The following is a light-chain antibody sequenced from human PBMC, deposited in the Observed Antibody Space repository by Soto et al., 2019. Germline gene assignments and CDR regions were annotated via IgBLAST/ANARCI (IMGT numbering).Light chain of an antibody. Sequence: EIVMTQSPATLSASPGERATLSCRASLSVSSDLAWYRQKPGQAPRLLIYRAFTRATGIPARFSGSGFGTDFTLTISSLQSEDFAVYYCQQYNNWPLTFGGGTKVDIK. CDR3: QQYNNWPLT. CDR1: LSVSSD. J-gene: IGKJ4*01. CDR2: RAF. V-gene: IGKV3-15*01.